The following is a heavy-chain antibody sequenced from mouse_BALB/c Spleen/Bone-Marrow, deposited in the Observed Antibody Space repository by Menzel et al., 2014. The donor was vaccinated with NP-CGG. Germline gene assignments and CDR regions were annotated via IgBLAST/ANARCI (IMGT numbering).Heavy chain of an antibody. CDR1: GYTFTTYY. Sequence: VQLVESGPELVKPGASVRMSCKASGYTFTTYYIHWVKQRPGQGLEWIGWIYPRNVNTNYNEKFRGKATLTADKSSNTAYMQLRSLTSDDSAVCFCARWLLPYYAMDYWGQGTSVTVSS. CDR2: IYPRNVNT. V-gene: IGHV1S56*01. CDR3: ARWLLPYYAMDY. D-gene: IGHD2-3*01. J-gene: IGHJ4*01.